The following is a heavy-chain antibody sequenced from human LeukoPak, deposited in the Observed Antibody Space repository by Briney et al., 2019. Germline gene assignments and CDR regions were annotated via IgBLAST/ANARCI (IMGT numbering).Heavy chain of an antibody. CDR3: ARAPSGCGGTCPSDH. CDR1: GGSISNYF. J-gene: IGHJ4*02. D-gene: IGHD2-15*01. CDR2: IHDNGDS. V-gene: IGHV4-4*07. Sequence: PSETLSLTCTVSGGSISNYFRSWIRQPAGKGLEWIGRIHDNGDSNHNPSLKSRVTMSLDTSMNQVSLKLASVTAADTAVYYCARAPSGCGGTCPSDHWGPGTQVTVSS.